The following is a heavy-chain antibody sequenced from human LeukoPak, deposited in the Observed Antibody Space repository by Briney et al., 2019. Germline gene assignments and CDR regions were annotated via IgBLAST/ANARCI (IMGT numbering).Heavy chain of an antibody. J-gene: IGHJ3*02. CDR3: ARVIMTSAFDI. Sequence: PSETLSLTCTVSGDSVSSTTYYWGWIRQPPGKGLEWIGTVYYSGTTYYNPSLKSRVTISVDTSKNQFSLKLSSVTAADTAVYYCARVIMTSAFDIWGQGTMVTVSS. D-gene: IGHD4-11*01. CDR1: GDSVSSTTYY. V-gene: IGHV4-39*07. CDR2: VYYSGTT.